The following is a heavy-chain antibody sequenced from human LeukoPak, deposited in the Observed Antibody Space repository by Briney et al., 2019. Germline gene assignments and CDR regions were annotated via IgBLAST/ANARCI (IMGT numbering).Heavy chain of an antibody. J-gene: IGHJ4*02. CDR1: GGSISSGGYY. D-gene: IGHD3-22*01. Sequence: SETLSLTCTVSGGSISSGGYYWSWIRQHPGKGLEWIGSIYYSGGTYYNPSLKSRVTISVDTSKNQFSLKLSSVTAADTAVYYCARHPVGTIWYYYDSSGYYGFDYWGQGTLVTVSS. V-gene: IGHV4-39*01. CDR2: IYYSGGT. CDR3: ARHPVGTIWYYYDSSGYYGFDY.